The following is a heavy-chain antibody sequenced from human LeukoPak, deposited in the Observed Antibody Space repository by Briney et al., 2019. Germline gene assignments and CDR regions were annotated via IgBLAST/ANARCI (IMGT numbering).Heavy chain of an antibody. CDR3: ARRGDSGYDQFDY. J-gene: IGHJ4*02. Sequence: SETLSLTCTVSGGSISSYYWSWIRQPPGKELEGIGYIYYSGSTNYNPSLKSRVTISVDTSKNQFSLKLSSVTAADTAVYYCARRGDSGYDQFDYWGQGTLVTVSS. CDR2: IYYSGST. V-gene: IGHV4-59*08. D-gene: IGHD5-12*01. CDR1: GGSISSYY.